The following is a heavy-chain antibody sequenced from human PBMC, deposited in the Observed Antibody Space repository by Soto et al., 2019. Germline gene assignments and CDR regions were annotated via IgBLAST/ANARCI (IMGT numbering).Heavy chain of an antibody. D-gene: IGHD3-10*01. V-gene: IGHV1-69*13. CDR2: IIPIFGTA. J-gene: IGHJ4*02. CDR1: GGTFSSYA. Sequence: ASVKVSCKASGGTFSSYAISWVRQAPGQGLEWMGGIIPIFGTANYAQKFQGRVTITADESTSTAYMELSSLRSEDTAVYYCARGFWFGDHAPFDYWGQGTLVTVSS. CDR3: ARGFWFGDHAPFDY.